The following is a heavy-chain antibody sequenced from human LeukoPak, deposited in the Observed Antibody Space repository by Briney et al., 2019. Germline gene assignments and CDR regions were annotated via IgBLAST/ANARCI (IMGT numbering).Heavy chain of an antibody. V-gene: IGHV3-11*04. J-gene: IGHJ4*02. CDR1: GFTFSDYY. D-gene: IGHD6-13*01. Sequence: GGSLRLSCAASGFTFSDYYMSWIRQAPGKGLEWVSYISSSGSTIYYADSVKGRFTISRDNAKNSLYLRMNSLRAEDTAVYYCARDGLLAAASFDYWGQGTLVTVSS. CDR3: ARDGLLAAASFDY. CDR2: ISSSGSTI.